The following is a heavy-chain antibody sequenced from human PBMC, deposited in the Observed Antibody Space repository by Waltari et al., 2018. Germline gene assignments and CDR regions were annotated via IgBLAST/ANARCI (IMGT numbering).Heavy chain of an antibody. D-gene: IGHD3-3*01. CDR3: ARYTSTIGLAAFDI. CDR1: GGSISSGGYY. CDR2: IYYSGST. V-gene: IGHV4-31*03. J-gene: IGHJ3*02. Sequence: QVQLQESGPGLVKPSQTLSLTCTVSGGSISSGGYYWSWIRQHPGKGLEWIGYIYYSGSTYYTPSLKSRVTISVDTSKNQFSLKLSSVTAADPAVYYCARYTSTIGLAAFDIWGQGTMVTVSS.